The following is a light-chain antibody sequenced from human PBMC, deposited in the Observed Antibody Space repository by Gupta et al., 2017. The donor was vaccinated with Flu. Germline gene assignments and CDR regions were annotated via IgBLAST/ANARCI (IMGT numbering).Light chain of an antibody. V-gene: IGLV1-40*01. CDR2: GNN. J-gene: IGLJ3*02. CDR3: QSYDSSLSGSV. Sequence: QSGLTQPPSVSGAPGQRLTISCTGSSSNLGAGYAVHWYQHFPGKAPKLLLYGNNHRPSGVPDRFSGSKSGTSASLAITGLQADDEADYFCQSYDSSLSGSVVGGGTKLTVL. CDR1: SSNLGAGYA.